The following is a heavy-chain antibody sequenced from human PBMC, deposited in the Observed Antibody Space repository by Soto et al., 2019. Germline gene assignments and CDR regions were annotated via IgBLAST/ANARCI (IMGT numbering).Heavy chain of an antibody. CDR1: GYSFTSYW. CDR2: IDPSDSYT. CDR3: ARSPTLAVAGTGYNWFDP. Sequence: GESLKISCKGSGYSFTSYWISWVRQMPGKGLEWMGRIDPSDSYTNYSPSFQGHVTISADKSISTAYLQWSSLKASDTAMYYCARSPTLAVAGTGYNWFDPWGQGTLVTVSS. D-gene: IGHD6-19*01. V-gene: IGHV5-10-1*01. J-gene: IGHJ5*02.